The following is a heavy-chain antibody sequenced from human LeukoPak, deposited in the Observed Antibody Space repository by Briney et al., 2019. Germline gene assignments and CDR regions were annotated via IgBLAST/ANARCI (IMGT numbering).Heavy chain of an antibody. V-gene: IGHV4-59*10. D-gene: IGHD6-13*01. CDR3: ARASSWYYFDY. Sequence: PSETLSLTCAVYGGPFSSYYWSWIRQPAGKGLEWIGRIYTSGSTNYNPSLKSRVTMSVDTSKNQFSLKLSFVTAADTAVYYCARASSWYYFDYWGQGTLVTVSS. CDR2: IYTSGST. CDR1: GGPFSSYY. J-gene: IGHJ4*02.